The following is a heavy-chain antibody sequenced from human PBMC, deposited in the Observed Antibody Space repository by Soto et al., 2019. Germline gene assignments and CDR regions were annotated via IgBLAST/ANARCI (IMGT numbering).Heavy chain of an antibody. CDR2: IIPMFATP. D-gene: IGHD3-22*01. J-gene: IGHJ4*02. Sequence: SVKVSCKXSGGTFSSHAISWVRQAPGQGLEWMGGIIPMFATPNYAEKFQGRLSITADESTTTVYMQLSSLRSQDTAVYYCARQFDYDSSGHYYAYWGQGTLVTVSS. CDR3: ARQFDYDSSGHYYAY. V-gene: IGHV1-69*13. CDR1: GGTFSSHA.